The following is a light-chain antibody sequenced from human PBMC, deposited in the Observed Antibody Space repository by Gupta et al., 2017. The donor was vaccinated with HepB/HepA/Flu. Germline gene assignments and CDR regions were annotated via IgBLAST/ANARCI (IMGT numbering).Light chain of an antibody. J-gene: IGLJ3*02. Sequence: QSVLTQPPSASGTPGQRVTITCSGSSSNIGSNFVNWYQQLPGTAPKLLIYKDNQRPSGFPDRFSGSKSGTSASLAITGLQSEDEADYYCSAWDDSLNGRVFGGGTKLTVL. CDR1: SSNIGSNF. V-gene: IGLV1-44*01. CDR3: SAWDDSLNGRV. CDR2: KDN.